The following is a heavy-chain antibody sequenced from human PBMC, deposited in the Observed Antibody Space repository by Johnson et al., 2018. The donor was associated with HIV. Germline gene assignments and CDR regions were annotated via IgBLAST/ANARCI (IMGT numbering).Heavy chain of an antibody. CDR1: GFTFSSYA. CDR3: ARDFKDSSSWYGAFDI. CDR2: IRYDGSGK. Sequence: QVQLVESGGGLVQPGGSLRLSCAASGFTFSSYAMIWVRQAPGKGLDWVTFIRYDGSGKYYADSVNGRFTISRDNSKNTLYLQMNSLRAEDTAVYYCARDFKDSSSWYGAFDIWGQGTLVTVSS. V-gene: IGHV3-30*02. D-gene: IGHD6-13*01. J-gene: IGHJ3*02.